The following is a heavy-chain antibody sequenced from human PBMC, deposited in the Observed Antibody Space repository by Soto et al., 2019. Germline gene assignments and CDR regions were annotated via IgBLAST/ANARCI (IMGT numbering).Heavy chain of an antibody. D-gene: IGHD1-26*01. CDR1: GGSISSYY. CDR3: ARAQTVGAGDAFDI. J-gene: IGHJ3*02. CDR2: IYYSGST. V-gene: IGHV4-59*01. Sequence: KTSETLSLTCTVSGGSISSYYWSWIRQPPGKGLEWIGYIYYSGSTNYNPSLKSRVTISVDTSKNQFSLKLSSVTAADTAVYYCARAQTVGAGDAFDIWGQGTMVTVSS.